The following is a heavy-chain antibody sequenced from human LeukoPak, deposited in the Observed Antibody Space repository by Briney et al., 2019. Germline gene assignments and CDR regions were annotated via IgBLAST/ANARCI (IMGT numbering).Heavy chain of an antibody. CDR2: ISGGGGST. Sequence: GGSLRLSCAASGFTFSSDAMSWVRQAPGKGLEWVSAISGGGGSTYYAVSVKGRFTISRDNSKNTLFLQMNSLRAEDTAVYFCAKDPEVLRWSLDYSGQGTLVTVSS. CDR3: AKDPEVLRWSLDY. J-gene: IGHJ4*02. D-gene: IGHD4-23*01. CDR1: GFTFSSDA. V-gene: IGHV3-23*01.